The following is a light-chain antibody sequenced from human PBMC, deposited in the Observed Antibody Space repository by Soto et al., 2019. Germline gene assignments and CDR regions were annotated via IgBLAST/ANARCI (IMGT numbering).Light chain of an antibody. CDR1: QNINTW. Sequence: DIQMTQSPSTLSASLGDRISISCRASQNINTWLAWYQQRPGKAPKLLIYTASNLSSGVPSRFSGSGSGTDFTLTINGLQPDDFATYYCQQYNSYSRTFGPGTKVEI. CDR2: TAS. V-gene: IGKV1-5*03. J-gene: IGKJ1*01. CDR3: QQYNSYSRT.